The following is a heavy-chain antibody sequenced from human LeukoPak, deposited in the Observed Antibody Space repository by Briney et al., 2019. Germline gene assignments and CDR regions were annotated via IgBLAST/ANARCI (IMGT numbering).Heavy chain of an antibody. D-gene: IGHD1-26*01. CDR3: ARGPGPIAGAKNPFDI. Sequence: GGSLRLSCAASGFTFSAYAMHWVRQAPGKGLEWVAVISYDGSNKYYADSVKGRFTISGDKSKDTLYLQMNSLRPEYTAVYYCARGPGPIAGAKNPFDIWGQGTMVTVSS. V-gene: IGHV3-30*01. CDR2: ISYDGSNK. J-gene: IGHJ3*02. CDR1: GFTFSAYA.